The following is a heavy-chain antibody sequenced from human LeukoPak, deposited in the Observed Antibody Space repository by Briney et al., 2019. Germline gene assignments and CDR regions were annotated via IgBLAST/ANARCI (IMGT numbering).Heavy chain of an antibody. V-gene: IGHV1-2*02. D-gene: IGHD3-10*01. Sequence: ASVKVSCKASGYTFTGYYMHWVRQAPGQGLEGMGWINPNSGGTNYAQKFQGRVTMTRDTSISTAYMELSRLRSDDTAVYYCASTRSGYYGSGDYWGQGTLVTVSS. CDR2: INPNSGGT. CDR1: GYTFTGYY. J-gene: IGHJ4*02. CDR3: ASTRSGYYGSGDY.